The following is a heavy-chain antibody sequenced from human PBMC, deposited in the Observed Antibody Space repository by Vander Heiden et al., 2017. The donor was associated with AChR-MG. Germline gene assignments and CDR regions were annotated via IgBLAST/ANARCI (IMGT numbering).Heavy chain of an antibody. Sequence: QVQLVQSGAEVKKPGASVKVSCKASGYTFTSYAMHWVRQAPGQRLEWMGWINAGNGNTKYSQKFQGRVTITRDTSASTAYMELSSLRSEDTAVYYCAREFSPGIAVDDAFDIWGQGTMVTVSS. V-gene: IGHV1-3*01. CDR2: INAGNGNT. CDR1: GYTFTSYA. D-gene: IGHD6-19*01. CDR3: AREFSPGIAVDDAFDI. J-gene: IGHJ3*02.